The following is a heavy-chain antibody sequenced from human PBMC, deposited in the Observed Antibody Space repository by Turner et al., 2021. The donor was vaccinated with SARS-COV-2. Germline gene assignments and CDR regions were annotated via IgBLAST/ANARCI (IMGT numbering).Heavy chain of an antibody. CDR1: GGPITSFY. Sequence: QVQLQESGPGLVKPSETLSLPCTVSGGPITSFYWSWIREPAGKGLEWIGRSSPSGITNYNPSLQSRVTMSLDRPNNQFSLKLTSVTAADTAVYFCAREGDGIWGQGTTVTVSS. J-gene: IGHJ3*02. CDR3: AREGDGI. D-gene: IGHD3-10*01. V-gene: IGHV4-4*07. CDR2: SSPSGIT.